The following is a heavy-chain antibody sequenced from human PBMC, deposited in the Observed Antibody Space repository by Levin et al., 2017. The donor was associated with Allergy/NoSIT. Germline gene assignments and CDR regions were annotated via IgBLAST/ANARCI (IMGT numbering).Heavy chain of an antibody. CDR2: TSNDESHK. Sequence: GALRLSCEASGLIFSIYGMHWVRQAPGKGLEWVAITSNDESHKYYADSVKGRFTISRDNSKNTLYLQMNSLRPEDTAVYYCAKGGSFDSWGQGTLVTVSS. CDR1: GLIFSIYG. J-gene: IGHJ4*02. V-gene: IGHV3-30*18. CDR3: AKGGSFDS.